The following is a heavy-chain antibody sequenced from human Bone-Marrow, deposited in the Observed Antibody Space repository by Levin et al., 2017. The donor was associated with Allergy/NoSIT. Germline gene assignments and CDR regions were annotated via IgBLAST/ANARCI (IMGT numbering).Heavy chain of an antibody. CDR2: INSDGSST. J-gene: IGHJ5*02. CDR1: GFTFSSSW. CDR3: ARDLGYCSGGSCRNWFDP. V-gene: IGHV3-74*01. Sequence: LSGGPLRLSCAASGFTFSSSWMHWVRQAPGKGLVWVSRINSDGSSTSYADSVKGRFTISRDNAKNTLYLQMNSLRAEDTAVYYCARDLGYCSGGSCRNWFDPWGQGTLVTVSS. D-gene: IGHD2-15*01.